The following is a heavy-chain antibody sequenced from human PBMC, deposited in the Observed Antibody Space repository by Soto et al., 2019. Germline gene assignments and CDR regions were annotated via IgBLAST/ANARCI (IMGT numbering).Heavy chain of an antibody. Sequence: GGSLRLSCTASGFTVSSNYMNWVRQAPGKGLEWVSVIYSGDNTYYADFVKGRFTISRDNSKNALYLQMNSLRAEDTAVYYCATLDYWGQGTLVTVSS. CDR3: ATLDY. CDR2: IYSGDNT. CDR1: GFTVSSNY. V-gene: IGHV3-66*01. J-gene: IGHJ4*02.